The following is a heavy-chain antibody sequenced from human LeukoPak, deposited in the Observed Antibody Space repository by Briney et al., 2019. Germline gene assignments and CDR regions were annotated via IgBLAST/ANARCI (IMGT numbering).Heavy chain of an antibody. V-gene: IGHV3-23*01. J-gene: IGHJ4*02. CDR2: ISGTGDTI. CDR3: AKGLGTAWDMYFDY. Sequence: GGTLRLSCEASGFTFSSHGMNWVRQAPGKGPEWVSVISGTGDTIYYIDSVKGRFAISRDNSKNTLYLQMNSLRAEGTAMYYCAKGLGTAWDMYFDYWGQGTLVTVSS. D-gene: IGHD1-7*01. CDR1: GFTFSSHG.